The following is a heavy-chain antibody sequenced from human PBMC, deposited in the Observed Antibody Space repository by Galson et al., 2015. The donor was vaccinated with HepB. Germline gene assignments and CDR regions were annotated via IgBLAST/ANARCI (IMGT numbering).Heavy chain of an antibody. Sequence: SLRLSCAASGFSARNYWMNWVRQAPGKGPEWVSVINNRDGGTEYADSVKGRFIISRDNSKNTLYLQMNSLRAEDTAAYYCAKDLHNYGMDVWGQGTTVAVSS. V-gene: IGHV3-66*01. CDR2: INNRDGGT. J-gene: IGHJ6*02. CDR3: AKDLHNYGMDV. CDR1: GFSARNYW.